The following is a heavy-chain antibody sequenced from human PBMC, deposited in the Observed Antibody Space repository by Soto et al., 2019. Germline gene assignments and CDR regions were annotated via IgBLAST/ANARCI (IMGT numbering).Heavy chain of an antibody. V-gene: IGHV1-69*02. CDR1: GGSFTSYI. CDR2: SIPIQGRA. Sequence: QVQLVQSGAEVKKPGSSVKVSCEASGGSFTSYIFTWVRQAPGQGLEWLGRSIPIQGRANYALKFQDRVTITTDKSTNTVYMEVRRLRPKDTAVYYCAKSLVFVDLASMDVWGKGTRVTVSS. D-gene: IGHD2-21*01. CDR3: AKSLVFVDLASMDV. J-gene: IGHJ6*03.